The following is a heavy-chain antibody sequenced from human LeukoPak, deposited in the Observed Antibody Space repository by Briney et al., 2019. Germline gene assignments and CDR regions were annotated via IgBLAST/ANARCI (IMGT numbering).Heavy chain of an antibody. J-gene: IGHJ4*02. CDR1: GYTFTCYY. CDR2: INPDSGGT. Sequence: ASVKVSCKASGYTFTCYYMHWVRQAPGQGLEWMGWINPDSGGTNYAQKFQGRVTMTRDTSTSTAYMELRSLRSDDTAVYYCARDGDDYVWGSYRSYYFDYWGQGTLVTVSS. V-gene: IGHV1-2*02. D-gene: IGHD3-16*02. CDR3: ARDGDDYVWGSYRSYYFDY.